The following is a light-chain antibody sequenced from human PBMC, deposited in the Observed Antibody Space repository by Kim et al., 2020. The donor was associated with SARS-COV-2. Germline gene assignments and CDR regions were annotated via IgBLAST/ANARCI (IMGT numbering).Light chain of an antibody. J-gene: IGLJ2*01. Sequence: ELTQPPSASGTPGQRVTISCSGGTSNVGTHSVNWYRHLPGTAPRLVIYTNNLRPSWVPDRFSGSKSGTSASLAISGLQSEDEADYYCAVWDGSLNVVIFGGGTKSPS. V-gene: IGLV1-44*01. CDR2: TNN. CDR1: TSNVGTHS. CDR3: AVWDGSLNVVI.